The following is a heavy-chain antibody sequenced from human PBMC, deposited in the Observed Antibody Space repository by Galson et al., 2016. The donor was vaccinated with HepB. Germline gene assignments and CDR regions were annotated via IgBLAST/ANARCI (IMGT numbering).Heavy chain of an antibody. J-gene: IGHJ4*02. Sequence: SVKVSCKASGDTFSTYGISWVRQAPGQGLEWMGGIITILGITDYAEKFQGRVAITADKSTTTAYLELGSLRSEDTAVYYCARDSGQGYYYDNRGYYYFDFWGQGTLVTVSS. V-gene: IGHV1-69*10. D-gene: IGHD3-22*01. CDR3: ARDSGQGYYYDNRGYYYFDF. CDR2: IITILGIT. CDR1: GDTFSTYG.